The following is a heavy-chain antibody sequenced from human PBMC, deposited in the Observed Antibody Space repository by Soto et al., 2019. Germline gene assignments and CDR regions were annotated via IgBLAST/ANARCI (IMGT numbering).Heavy chain of an antibody. CDR2: ISYDGYIK. Sequence: GGSLRLSCAASEFTFSNYGMHWVRQAPGKGLEWVALISYDGYIKNYADSVQGRFTISRDNSKNTLFLQMNSLKSEDTAAYFCARGRRRGGILGWGPKPNNDYDLDVWGQGTTVTVSS. V-gene: IGHV3-30*04. CDR3: ARGRRRGGILGWGPKPNNDYDLDV. D-gene: IGHD3-3*01. CDR1: EFTFSNYG. J-gene: IGHJ6*02.